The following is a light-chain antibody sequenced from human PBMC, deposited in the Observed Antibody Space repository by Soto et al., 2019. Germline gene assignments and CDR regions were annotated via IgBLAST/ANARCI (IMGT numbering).Light chain of an antibody. CDR3: QQYNNWPRT. CDR2: GAS. V-gene: IGKV3-15*01. Sequence: EIVLTQSPGTLSLPPGERATLSCRASQSVSSSYLAWYQQKPGQAPSLLIYGASTRATGVPARFSGSGSGTEFTLTISSLQSEDFAVYFCQQYNNWPRTFGQGTRLEIK. CDR1: QSVSSSY. J-gene: IGKJ5*01.